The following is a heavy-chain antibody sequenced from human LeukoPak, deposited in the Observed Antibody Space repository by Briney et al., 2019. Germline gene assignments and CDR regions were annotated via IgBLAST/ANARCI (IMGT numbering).Heavy chain of an antibody. Sequence: GGSLRLSCAASGVTLSPYGMHWVREAPGKGLEWVAVISYEGGTQHYADSVKGRFIISRDNPRNTLYLQMNILRTEDTAVYYCAKEGTPQVSTWYDLWGQGTQVIVSS. CDR1: GVTLSPYG. CDR3: AKEGTPQVSTWYDL. D-gene: IGHD3-10*01. V-gene: IGHV3-30*18. CDR2: ISYEGGTQ. J-gene: IGHJ5*02.